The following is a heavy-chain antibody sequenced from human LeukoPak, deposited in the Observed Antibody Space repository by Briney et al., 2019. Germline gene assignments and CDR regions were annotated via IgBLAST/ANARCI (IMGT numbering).Heavy chain of an antibody. D-gene: IGHD6-6*01. J-gene: IGHJ6*02. V-gene: IGHV4-34*01. CDR1: GGSFSGYY. CDR3: ASPGRYSSSSLYYYYGMDV. CDR2: INHSGST. Sequence: SETLSLTCAVYGGSFSGYYWSWIRQPPGKGLEWIGEINHSGSTNYNPSLKSRVTISVDTSKNQFSLKLSSVTAADTAVYYCASPGRYSSSSLYYYYGMDVWGQGTTVTVSS.